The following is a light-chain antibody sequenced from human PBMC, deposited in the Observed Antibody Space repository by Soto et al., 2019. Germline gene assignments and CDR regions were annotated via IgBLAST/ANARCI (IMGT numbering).Light chain of an antibody. CDR2: LGS. CDR1: QSLLHSNGYNY. Sequence: DIVMTQSPLSLPVTPGEPASISWRSSQSLLHSNGYNYLDWYLQKPGQSPQLLIYLGSNRASGVPDRFSGSGSGTHFTLKISRVEAEDVGVYYCMQALQTPRYTFGQGTKLEIK. V-gene: IGKV2-28*01. J-gene: IGKJ2*01. CDR3: MQALQTPRYT.